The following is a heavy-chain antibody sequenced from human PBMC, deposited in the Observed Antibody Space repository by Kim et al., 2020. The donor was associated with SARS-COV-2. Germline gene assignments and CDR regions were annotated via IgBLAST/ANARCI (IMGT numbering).Heavy chain of an antibody. CDR3: ARTTAYYYGSGSYYNPRYGMDV. CDR1: GGSISSYY. D-gene: IGHD3-10*01. Sequence: SETLSLTCTVSGGSISSYYWSWIRLPPGKGLEWIGYISYTGSTNYNPSLKSRVTISVDTSKNQFSLKLSSVTAADTAVYYCARTTAYYYGSGSYYNPRYGMDVWGQGTTVTVSS. CDR2: ISYTGST. V-gene: IGHV4-59*01. J-gene: IGHJ6*02.